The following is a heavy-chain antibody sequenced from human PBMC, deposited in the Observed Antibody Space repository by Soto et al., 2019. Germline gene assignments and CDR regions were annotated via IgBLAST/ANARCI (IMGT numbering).Heavy chain of an antibody. V-gene: IGHV1-18*04. Sequence: ASVKVSCKASGYTFTGYYMHWVRQAPGQGLEWMGWISAYNGNTNYAQKLQGRVTMTTDTSTSTAYMELRSLRSDDTAVYYCARDVYGDPDYWGQGTLVTVSS. CDR1: GYTFTGYY. J-gene: IGHJ4*02. D-gene: IGHD4-17*01. CDR2: ISAYNGNT. CDR3: ARDVYGDPDY.